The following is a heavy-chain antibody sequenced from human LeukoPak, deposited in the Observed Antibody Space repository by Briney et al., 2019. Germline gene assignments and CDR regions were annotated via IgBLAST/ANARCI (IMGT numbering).Heavy chain of an antibody. D-gene: IGHD2-2*01. Sequence: GGSLRLSCAASGFIFTNYNLNWVRQAPGKGLEWISSISGGSTYIYYADSVRGRFTISRDNAKNSLYLQMNSLRPEDSAVYYCASSLRLQCSSTSCYGGGFDYWGQGSLVTVSS. CDR1: GFIFTNYN. V-gene: IGHV3-21*01. CDR3: ASSLRLQCSSTSCYGGGFDY. CDR2: ISGGSTYI. J-gene: IGHJ4*02.